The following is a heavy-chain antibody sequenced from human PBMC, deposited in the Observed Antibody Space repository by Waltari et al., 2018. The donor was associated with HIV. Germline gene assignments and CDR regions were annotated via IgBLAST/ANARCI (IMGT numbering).Heavy chain of an antibody. CDR3: TRDINPFGY. Sequence: EVQLVESGGGLVQPGRSLRLSCSGYGFTFGDYGMGWFRQAPGKGLEWVGFIRSKGNGETTEYAASVKGRFIISRDDSKSIAYLQMNSLKTEDTAVYYCTRDINPFGYWGQGTLVTVSS. CDR2: IRSKGNGETT. D-gene: IGHD1-20*01. CDR1: GFTFGDYG. V-gene: IGHV3-49*03. J-gene: IGHJ4*02.